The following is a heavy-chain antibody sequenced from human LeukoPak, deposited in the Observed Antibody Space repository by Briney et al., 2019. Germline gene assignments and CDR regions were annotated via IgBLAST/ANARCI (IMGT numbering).Heavy chain of an antibody. CDR3: ASSYYDSSGYSPSFDY. CDR2: IYYSGST. Sequence: SETLSLTCAVSGGSISSYYWSWIRQPPGKGLEWIGYIYYSGSTNYNPSLKSRVTISVDTSKNQFSLKLSSVTAADTAVYYCASSYYDSSGYSPSFDYWGQGTLVTVSS. J-gene: IGHJ4*02. V-gene: IGHV4-59*01. D-gene: IGHD3-22*01. CDR1: GGSISSYY.